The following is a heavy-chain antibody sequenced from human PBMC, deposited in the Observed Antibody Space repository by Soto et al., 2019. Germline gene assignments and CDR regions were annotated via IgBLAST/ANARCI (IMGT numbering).Heavy chain of an antibody. Sequence: SETLSLTCTVSGGSISSSSYYWGWIRQPPGKGLEWIGSIYYSGSTYYNPSLKSRVTISVDTSKNQFSLKLSSVTAADTAVYYCARHEDYYDSSGYYGVNWFDPWGQGTLVTVSS. CDR2: IYYSGST. CDR3: ARHEDYYDSSGYYGVNWFDP. CDR1: GGSISSSSYY. D-gene: IGHD3-22*01. J-gene: IGHJ5*02. V-gene: IGHV4-39*01.